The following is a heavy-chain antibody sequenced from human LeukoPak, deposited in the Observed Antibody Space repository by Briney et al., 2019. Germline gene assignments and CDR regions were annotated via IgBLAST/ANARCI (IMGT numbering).Heavy chain of an antibody. Sequence: ASVKVSCKASGYTFTSYDINWVRQATGQGLEWMRWMNPNSGNTGYAQKFQGRVTMTRNTSISTVHMELSSLRSEDTAVYYCARLLGIHYYYGMDVWGQGTTVTVSS. V-gene: IGHV1-8*01. CDR1: GYTFTSYD. CDR3: ARLLGIHYYYGMDV. CDR2: MNPNSGNT. J-gene: IGHJ6*02. D-gene: IGHD7-27*01.